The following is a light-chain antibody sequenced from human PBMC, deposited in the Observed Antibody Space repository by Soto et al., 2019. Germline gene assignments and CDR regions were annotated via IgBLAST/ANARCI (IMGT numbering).Light chain of an antibody. CDR1: SSDVGGYNY. V-gene: IGLV2-11*01. CDR2: DVS. J-gene: IGLJ2*01. CDR3: CSYAGSYPYVV. Sequence: QSALTQPRSVSGSPEQSVTISCTGTSSDVGGYNYVSWYQQHPGKAPKLMIYDVSKRPSGVPDRFSGSKSGNTASLTISGLQAEDEADYYCCSYAGSYPYVVFGGGTKVTVL.